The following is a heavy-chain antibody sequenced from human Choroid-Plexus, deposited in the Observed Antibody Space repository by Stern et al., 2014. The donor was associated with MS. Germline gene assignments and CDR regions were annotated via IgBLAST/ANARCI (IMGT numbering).Heavy chain of an antibody. J-gene: IGHJ4*02. V-gene: IGHV3-30*18. CDR2: ISYDGSDK. Sequence: QVQLVQSGGGVAQPGRPLILSCAASGFTFSNFGMHWVRQAPGKGLEWVALISYDGSDKYSADSVKGRFTIFRDNSKNTLYMHMNSLRAEDTAVYYCAKDRQWSTYFFDYWGQGSLVTVSS. CDR1: GFTFSNFG. CDR3: AKDRQWSTYFFDY. D-gene: IGHD2-15*01.